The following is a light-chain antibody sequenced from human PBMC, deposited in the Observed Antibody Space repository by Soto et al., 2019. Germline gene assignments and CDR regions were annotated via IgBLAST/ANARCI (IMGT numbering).Light chain of an antibody. Sequence: QSALTQPASVSGSPGQSITISCTGTNSDIGNYKYVSWYQQHPGKVPKLMIYEVSNRPSGVSNRFSGSKSGNTASLTISGLQADDGAGYYCGLYIGSESGVFGGGTKLAVL. V-gene: IGLV2-14*01. CDR3: GLYIGSESGV. CDR1: NSDIGNYKY. CDR2: EVS. J-gene: IGLJ3*02.